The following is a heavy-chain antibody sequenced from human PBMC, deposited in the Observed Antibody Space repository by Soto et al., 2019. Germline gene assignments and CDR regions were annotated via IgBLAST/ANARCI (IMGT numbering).Heavy chain of an antibody. CDR1: GGSISSGGYY. Sequence: TLSLTCTVSGGSISSGGYYWSWIRQHPGKGLEWIGYIYYSGSTYYNPSLKSRVTISVDTSKNQFSLKLSSVTAADTAVYCCARDRRYCSGGSCYYYYGMDVWGQGTTVTVSS. V-gene: IGHV4-31*03. J-gene: IGHJ6*02. D-gene: IGHD2-15*01. CDR3: ARDRRYCSGGSCYYYYGMDV. CDR2: IYYSGST.